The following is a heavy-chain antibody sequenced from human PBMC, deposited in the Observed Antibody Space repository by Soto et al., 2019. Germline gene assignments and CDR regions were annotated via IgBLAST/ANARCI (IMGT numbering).Heavy chain of an antibody. CDR3: ARDGVAEIDY. CDR1: GFTFSSYS. J-gene: IGHJ4*02. Sequence: GGSLRLSCAASGFTFSSYSMNWVRQAPGKGLEWVSSISSSSSYIYYADSVKGRFTISRDNAKNSLYLRMNSLRDEDTAVYYSARDGVAEIDYWGQGTLVTVSS. CDR2: ISSSSSYI. V-gene: IGHV3-21*01. D-gene: IGHD2-15*01.